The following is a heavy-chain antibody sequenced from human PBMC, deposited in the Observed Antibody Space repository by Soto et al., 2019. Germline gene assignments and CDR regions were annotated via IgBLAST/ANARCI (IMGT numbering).Heavy chain of an antibody. CDR2: IWYEGSKK. Sequence: QVQLMESGGGGVQPGRSLRLSCAASGFTFISYGLHWVLQSPGKGRERVAVIWYEGSKKYYADSVKGRVTISRDSSKNRLYLQEDSLRGDYTAVDYCAIYELVAPTGFDYWGQGTLVTVSS. CDR3: AIYELVAPTGFDY. CDR1: GFTFISYG. D-gene: IGHD6-13*01. J-gene: IGHJ4*02. V-gene: IGHV3-33*01.